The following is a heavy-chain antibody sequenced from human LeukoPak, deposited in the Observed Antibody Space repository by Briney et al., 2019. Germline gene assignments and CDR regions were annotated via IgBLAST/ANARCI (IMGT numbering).Heavy chain of an antibody. CDR3: ARELRRYYFDY. J-gene: IGHJ4*02. Sequence: GSLRVSCTASGFNFSRYAMSWVRQAPGKGLEWIGEINHSGSTNYNPSLKSRVTISVDTSKNQFSLKLSSVTAADTAVYYCARELRRYYFDYWGQGTLVTVSS. D-gene: IGHD4-17*01. CDR2: INHSGST. V-gene: IGHV4-34*01. CDR1: GFNFSRYA.